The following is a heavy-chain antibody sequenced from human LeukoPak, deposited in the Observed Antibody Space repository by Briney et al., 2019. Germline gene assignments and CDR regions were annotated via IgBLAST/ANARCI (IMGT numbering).Heavy chain of an antibody. CDR1: GGSIRSYY. CDR2: IYYSGST. V-gene: IGHV4-59*01. D-gene: IGHD1-26*01. CDR3: ARVGSRGNAFDI. J-gene: IGHJ3*02. Sequence: SETLSLTCTVSGGSIRSYYWSWIRQPPGKGLEWIGYIYYSGSTSYNPSLKSRVTISADTSKNQFSLKLTSVTAADTAAYYRARVGSRGNAFDIWGQGTMVTVSS.